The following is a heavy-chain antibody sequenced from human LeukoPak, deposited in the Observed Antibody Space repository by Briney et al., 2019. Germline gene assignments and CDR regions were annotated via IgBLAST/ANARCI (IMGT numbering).Heavy chain of an antibody. CDR3: ARGRYNWNYWFDY. D-gene: IGHD1-7*01. CDR2: IIPIFGTA. J-gene: IGHJ4*02. Sequence: SVKVSCKASGGTFSSYAISWVRQAPGQGLEWMGGIIPIFGTANYAQKFQGRVTITADESTSTAYMELSSLRSEDTAVYYCARGRYNWNYWFDYWGQGTLVTVSS. CDR1: GGTFSSYA. V-gene: IGHV1-69*13.